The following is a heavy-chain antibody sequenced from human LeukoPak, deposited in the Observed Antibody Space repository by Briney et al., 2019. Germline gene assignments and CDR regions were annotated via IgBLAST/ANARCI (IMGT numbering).Heavy chain of an antibody. D-gene: IGHD2-21*02. CDR1: GFTFSSYA. Sequence: GGSLRLSCAASGFTFSSYAMSWVRQSPGKGLEWVSAISGSGGSTYYADSVNGRFTLSRDKSNNTLYLQMHSLRAEATAVYYCAKGTFVVVTARSYFDYWGQGTLVTVSS. CDR2: ISGSGGST. V-gene: IGHV3-23*01. J-gene: IGHJ4*02. CDR3: AKGTFVVVTARSYFDY.